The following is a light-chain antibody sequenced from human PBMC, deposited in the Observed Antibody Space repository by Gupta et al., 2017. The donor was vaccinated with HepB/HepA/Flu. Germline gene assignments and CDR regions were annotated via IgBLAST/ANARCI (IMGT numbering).Light chain of an antibody. J-gene: IGKJ2*04. CDR1: QSISSY. Sequence: DIQMTLYPFSRPAAVGDRVTINCRASQSISSYLNWYHQKPGKAPKLLIYAASSLQSGVPSRFSGSGSGTDFTLTISSLQPEDFATYYCQQSYSTPRSFGQGTKLEIK. V-gene: IGKV1-39*01. CDR2: AAS. CDR3: QQSYSTPRS.